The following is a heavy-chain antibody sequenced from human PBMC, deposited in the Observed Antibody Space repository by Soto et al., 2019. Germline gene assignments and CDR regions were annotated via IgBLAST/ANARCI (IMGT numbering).Heavy chain of an antibody. CDR2: VSSDGNRK. V-gene: IGHV3-30*03. CDR3: AREDESSDHAGTFQQ. J-gene: IGHJ1*01. CDR1: GFIFSGYV. D-gene: IGHD3-22*01. Sequence: QVLLVESGGGVVQPGRSLRLSCAASGFIFSGYVMHWVRLAPGKGLEWVAGVSSDGNRKHYPDSVKGRFTISRDNSKNTLLLEMDSLSVADTAVYYCAREDESSDHAGTFQQWVQGTLVTVSS.